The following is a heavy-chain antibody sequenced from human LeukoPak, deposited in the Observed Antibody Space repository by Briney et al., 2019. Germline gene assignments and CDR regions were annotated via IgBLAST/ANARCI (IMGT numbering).Heavy chain of an antibody. CDR3: ARDLSVGGYSYGGPGDAFDI. CDR2: INPNSGGT. V-gene: IGHV1-2*02. D-gene: IGHD5-18*01. CDR1: GYTFTGYY. J-gene: IGHJ3*02. Sequence: ASVKVSCKASGYTFTGYYMHWVRQAPGQGLEWMGWINPNSGGTNYAQKFQGRVTMTRDTSISTAYMEPSRLRSDDTAVYYCARDLSVGGYSYGGPGDAFDIWGQGTMVTVSS.